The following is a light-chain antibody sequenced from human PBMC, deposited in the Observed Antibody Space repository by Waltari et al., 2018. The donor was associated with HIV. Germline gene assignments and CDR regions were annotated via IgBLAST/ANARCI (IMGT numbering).Light chain of an antibody. CDR3: QQYNSFPWT. CDR2: KAS. Sequence: DIQMTQSPSILSAFVGDTVTLTCRARPSISTWLAWYHQKPGKAPNLLIYKASNVETGVPSRFSGSGSGTEFTLTITSLQPDDFATYYCQQYNSFPWTFGQGTQVEMK. J-gene: IGKJ1*01. V-gene: IGKV1-5*03. CDR1: PSISTW.